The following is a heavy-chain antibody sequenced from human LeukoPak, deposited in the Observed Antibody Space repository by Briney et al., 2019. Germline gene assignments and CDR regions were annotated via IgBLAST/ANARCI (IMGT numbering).Heavy chain of an antibody. J-gene: IGHJ4*02. CDR1: GFTFSRNE. CDR2: ISNDGGNK. CDR3: ARENMWFGDSYSDS. V-gene: IGHV3-30-3*01. D-gene: IGHD3-10*01. Sequence: PGRSLRLSCVASGFTFSRNEMHWVRQAPGKGLEWVTLISNDGGNKYYAESVKGRFTISRDNSKNTLYLQMNSLRVKDTAVYYCARENMWFGDSYSDSWGEGTLVTVSS.